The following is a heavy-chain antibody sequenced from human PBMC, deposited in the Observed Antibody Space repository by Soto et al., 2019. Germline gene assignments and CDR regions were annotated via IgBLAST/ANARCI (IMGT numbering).Heavy chain of an antibody. J-gene: IGHJ3*02. CDR2: ISYGGSNK. V-gene: IGHV3-30-3*01. CDR1: GFTFSSYA. Sequence: QVQLVESGGGVVQPGRSLRLSCAASGFTFSSYAMHWVRQAPGKGLEWVAVISYGGSNKYYADSVKGRFTISRDNSKNTLYLQMNSLRAEDTAVYYCARDNTMVRGVINGAFDIWGQGTMVTVSS. D-gene: IGHD3-10*01. CDR3: ARDNTMVRGVINGAFDI.